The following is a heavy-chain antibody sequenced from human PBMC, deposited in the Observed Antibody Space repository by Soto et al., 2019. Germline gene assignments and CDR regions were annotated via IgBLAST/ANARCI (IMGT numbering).Heavy chain of an antibody. CDR2: IFFSGNT. CDR3: ARIDYSNLSSTYYYYIYV. V-gene: IGHV4-39*01. D-gene: IGHD4-4*01. CDR1: GGSVRGSRYY. Sequence: QLQESGPGLVKSSETLSLTCTVSGGSVRGSRYYWGWIRQPPGKGLEWIGSIFFSGNTHYNPSLTSRVTKSLDKSTNRCSLRLSSVTAADTATYFCARIDYSNLSSTYYYYIYVWGKGTTVTVSS. J-gene: IGHJ6*03.